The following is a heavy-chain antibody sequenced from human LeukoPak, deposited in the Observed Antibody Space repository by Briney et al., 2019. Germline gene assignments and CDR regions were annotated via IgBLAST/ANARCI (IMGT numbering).Heavy chain of an antibody. V-gene: IGHV4-34*01. J-gene: IGHJ4*02. Sequence: SETLSLTCAVYGGSFSGYYRSWIRQPPGKGLEWIGEINHSGSTNYNPSLKSRVTISVDTSKNQFSLKLSSVTAADTAVYYCARAVSSSSTVDYWGQGTLVTVSS. D-gene: IGHD6-13*01. CDR1: GGSFSGYY. CDR3: ARAVSSSSTVDY. CDR2: INHSGST.